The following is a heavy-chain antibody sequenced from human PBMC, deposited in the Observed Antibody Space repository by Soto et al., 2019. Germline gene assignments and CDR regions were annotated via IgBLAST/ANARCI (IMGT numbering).Heavy chain of an antibody. CDR2: INPANRNT. CDR3: ARDLVSIGPRANDAFDV. V-gene: IGHV1-3*01. J-gene: IGHJ3*01. CDR1: GFTFSDTL. Sequence: QVQLVQSGAELKKPGASVNISCQASGFTFSDTLINWVRQGPGQSLEWMGWINPANRNTRYSEPFQGRVTISSLSSASTAYVALSDLTSEDTAVYYCARDLVSIGPRANDAFDVWGQRTMINVSS. D-gene: IGHD6-6*01.